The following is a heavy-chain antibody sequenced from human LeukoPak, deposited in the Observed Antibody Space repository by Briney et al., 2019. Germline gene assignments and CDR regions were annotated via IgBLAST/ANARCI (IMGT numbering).Heavy chain of an antibody. CDR3: ARDLVSSRWGGY. CDR1: GFTFSSYW. D-gene: IGHD6-13*01. V-gene: IGHV3-74*01. CDR2: INSDGSST. J-gene: IGHJ4*02. Sequence: PGGSLRLSCAASGFTFSSYWMHWVRQAPGKGLVWASRINSDGSSTSYADSVKGRFTISRDNAKNTLYLQMNSLRAEDTAVYYCARDLVSSRWGGYWAQGTLVSVPS.